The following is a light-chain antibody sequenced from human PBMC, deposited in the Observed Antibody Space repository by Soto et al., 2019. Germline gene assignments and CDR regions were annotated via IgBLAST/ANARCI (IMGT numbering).Light chain of an antibody. CDR2: GAS. Sequence: EIVLTQSSGTLSLSPGERATLSCRSSQSVSRNYLAWYQQKPGQAPRLLIYGASNRATGIPDRFSGSGSGTDFTLTISKVEPEDVAVYYCHQYGRSPRTFGQGTKVDI. J-gene: IGKJ1*01. V-gene: IGKV3-20*01. CDR1: QSVSRNY. CDR3: HQYGRSPRT.